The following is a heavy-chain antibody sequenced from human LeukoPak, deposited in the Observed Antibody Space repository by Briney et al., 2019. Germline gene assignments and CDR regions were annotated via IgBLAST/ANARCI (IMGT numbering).Heavy chain of an antibody. D-gene: IGHD4-23*01. V-gene: IGHV4-39*01. CDR1: GASICSTSYY. CDR2: IYYSGST. J-gene: IGHJ2*01. CDR3: ARHVTTVVSVHLYFEL. Sequence: SETLSLTCTVSGASICSTSYYWGWIRQPPGKGLEWIGSIYYSGSTYYNPSLKSGLTISVDTSKNQFSLKLSSVAAAATAMYYCARHVTTVVSVHLYFELWGRGALVTVSS.